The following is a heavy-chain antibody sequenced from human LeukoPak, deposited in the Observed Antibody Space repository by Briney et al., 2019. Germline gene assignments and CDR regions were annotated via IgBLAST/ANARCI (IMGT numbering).Heavy chain of an antibody. D-gene: IGHD6-13*01. CDR3: ARFPSSSWYLDY. V-gene: IGHV3-21*01. Sequence: PGGSLRLSCAASGFTFSSYSMNWVRQAPGKGLEWVSSISGSSSYIYYADSVKGRFTISRDNAKNSLYLQMNSLRAKDTAVYYCARFPSSSWYLDYWGQGTLVTVSS. CDR2: ISGSSSYI. CDR1: GFTFSSYS. J-gene: IGHJ4*02.